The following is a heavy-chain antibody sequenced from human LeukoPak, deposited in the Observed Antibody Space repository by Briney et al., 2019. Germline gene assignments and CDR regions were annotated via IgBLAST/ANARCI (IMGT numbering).Heavy chain of an antibody. J-gene: IGHJ3*02. V-gene: IGHV4-38-2*02. CDR2: IYHSGST. D-gene: IGHD3-22*01. CDR1: GYSISSGYY. Sequence: SETLSLTCTVSGYSISSGYYWGWIRQPPGKGLEWIGSIYHSGSTNYNPSLKSRVTISVDTSKNQFSLKLSSVTAADTAVYYCASRLGGGYYDSSGYHDDAFDIWGQGTMVTVSS. CDR3: ASRLGGGYYDSSGYHDDAFDI.